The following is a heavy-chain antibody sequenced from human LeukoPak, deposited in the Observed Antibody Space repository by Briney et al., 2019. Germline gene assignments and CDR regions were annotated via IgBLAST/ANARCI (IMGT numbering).Heavy chain of an antibody. Sequence: ASATVSCKVSGYTLTELSMHWVRQAPGKGLEWMGGFDPEDGETIYAQKFQGRVTMTEDTSTDTAYMELSSLRSEDTAVYYCARLAMVRGVIIAYFDYWGQGTLVTVSS. D-gene: IGHD3-10*01. CDR1: GYTLTELS. CDR3: ARLAMVRGVIIAYFDY. V-gene: IGHV1-24*01. CDR2: FDPEDGET. J-gene: IGHJ4*02.